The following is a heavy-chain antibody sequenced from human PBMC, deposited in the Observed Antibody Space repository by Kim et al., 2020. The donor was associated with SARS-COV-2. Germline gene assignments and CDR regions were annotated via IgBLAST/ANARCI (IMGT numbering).Heavy chain of an antibody. CDR3: ARDTYGMDV. Sequence: GGSLRHSCAASGFTFSNYAMHWVRQAPGKGLEWVAVISYDGSNKYYVDSVKGRFTISRDNSKNTLYLQMNSLRAEDTAVYYCARDTYGMDVWGQGTTVTVSS. CDR2: ISYDGSNK. CDR1: GFTFSNYA. J-gene: IGHJ6*02. V-gene: IGHV3-30*04.